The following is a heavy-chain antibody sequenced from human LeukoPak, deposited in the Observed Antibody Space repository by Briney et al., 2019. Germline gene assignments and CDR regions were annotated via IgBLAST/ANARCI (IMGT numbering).Heavy chain of an antibody. J-gene: IGHJ4*02. Sequence: PGESLKISCKGSGYSFTSYWIGWVRQMPGKGLEWMGIIYPGDSDTRNSPSFQGQVTISADKSISTAYLQWSSLKASDTAMYYCARHRVDTAMAIDYWGQGTLVTVSS. V-gene: IGHV5-51*01. CDR3: ARHRVDTAMAIDY. CDR2: IYPGDSDT. CDR1: GYSFTSYW. D-gene: IGHD5-18*01.